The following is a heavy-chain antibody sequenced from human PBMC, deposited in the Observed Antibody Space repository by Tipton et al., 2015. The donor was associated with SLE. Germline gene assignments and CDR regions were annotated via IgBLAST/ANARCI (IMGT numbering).Heavy chain of an antibody. Sequence: QSGAEVKKTGASVKVSCKAYGYTFTSYGISWMRQAPGQGLEWMGWIGAYNGDTNYAQKFQGRVSMTIETSTETAYLKLRSLRSDDTAVYFCARDPSRYISNSSYQHFDYWGQGTQVIVSS. CDR1: GYTFTSYG. CDR2: IGAYNGDT. J-gene: IGHJ4*02. V-gene: IGHV1-18*01. D-gene: IGHD4-11*01. CDR3: ARDPSRYISNSSYQHFDY.